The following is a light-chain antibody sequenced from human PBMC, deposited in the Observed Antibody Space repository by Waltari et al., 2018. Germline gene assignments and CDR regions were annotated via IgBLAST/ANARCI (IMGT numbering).Light chain of an antibody. CDR2: KAS. Sequence: DIQMTQSPSTLSASVGDRVTITCRASQSISDWLAWYQQKPGKAPKLLIYKASSLESGVPSRFSGSGSGTEFTLTISSLQPDDFATYDCQPYNSYSSMFGQGTRLEIK. CDR1: QSISDW. V-gene: IGKV1-5*03. J-gene: IGKJ5*01. CDR3: QPYNSYSSM.